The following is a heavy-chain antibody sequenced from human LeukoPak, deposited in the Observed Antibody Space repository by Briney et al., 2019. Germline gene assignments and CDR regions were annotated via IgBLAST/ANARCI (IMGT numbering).Heavy chain of an antibody. J-gene: IGHJ4*02. CDR1: GGTFSSYA. V-gene: IGHV1-69*13. D-gene: IGHD5-18*01. CDR3: ARGRGYSYGYFDY. Sequence: GASVKVSCKASGGTFSSYAISWVRQAPGQGLEWMGGIIPIFGTANYAQKFQGRVTITADESTSTAYMELSSLRSEDTAVYYCARGRGYSYGYFDYWGREPWSPSPQ. CDR2: IIPIFGTA.